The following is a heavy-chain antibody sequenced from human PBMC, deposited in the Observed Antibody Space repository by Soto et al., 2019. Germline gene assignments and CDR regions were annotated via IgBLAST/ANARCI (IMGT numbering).Heavy chain of an antibody. D-gene: IGHD6-19*01. CDR2: IWYHGSNK. Sequence: QVQLVESGGGVVQPGRSLRLSCAASGFTFSSYGMHWVRQAPGKGLEWVAVIWYHGSNKYYADFVKGRFTISRDNSKNTLYLQMNSLRAEDTAVYYCARDRDPGQWLTTNYFDYWGQGTLVTVSS. V-gene: IGHV3-33*01. CDR3: ARDRDPGQWLTTNYFDY. J-gene: IGHJ4*02. CDR1: GFTFSSYG.